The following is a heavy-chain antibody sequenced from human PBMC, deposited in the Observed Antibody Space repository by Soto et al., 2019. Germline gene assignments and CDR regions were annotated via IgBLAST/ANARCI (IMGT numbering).Heavy chain of an antibody. V-gene: IGHV4-34*01. J-gene: IGHJ4*02. CDR2: INHSGST. CDR1: GGSFSGYY. Sequence: SETLSLTCAVYGGSFSGYYWSWIRQPPGKGLEWIGEINHSGSTNYNPSLKSRVTISVDTSKNQFSLKLSSVTAADTAVYYCARGDHYGSGSYYNFWFWGQGTLVTVSS. D-gene: IGHD3-10*01. CDR3: ARGDHYGSGSYYNFWF.